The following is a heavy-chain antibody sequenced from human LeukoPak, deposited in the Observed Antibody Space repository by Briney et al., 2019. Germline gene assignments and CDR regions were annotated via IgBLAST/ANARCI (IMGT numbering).Heavy chain of an antibody. J-gene: IGHJ4*02. Sequence: ASVKVSCKASGYTFNTYAMNWVRQAPGQGLEWMGWINTNTAKPTYVQGFRGRFEFSLDTSVSTAYLQISSLKAEDTAVYYCASTGWGYSCAHVFDYWGQGTLVTVSS. CDR2: INTNTAKP. V-gene: IGHV7-4-1*02. CDR3: ASTGWGYSCAHVFDY. D-gene: IGHD5-18*01. CDR1: GYTFNTYA.